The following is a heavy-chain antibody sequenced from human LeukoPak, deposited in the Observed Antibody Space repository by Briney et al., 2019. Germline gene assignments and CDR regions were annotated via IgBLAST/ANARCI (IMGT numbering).Heavy chain of an antibody. Sequence: ASVKVSCKASGYTFTGYYMHWVRQAPGQGLEWMGWINPNSGGTNYAQKFQGRVTMTRATSISTAYMALSRLRSDDTAVYYCARDLKGDRPPFLVGPAAPWGQGTLVTVSS. J-gene: IGHJ5*02. D-gene: IGHD2-2*01. V-gene: IGHV1-2*02. CDR2: INPNSGGT. CDR1: GYTFTGYY. CDR3: ARDLKGDRPPFLVGPAAP.